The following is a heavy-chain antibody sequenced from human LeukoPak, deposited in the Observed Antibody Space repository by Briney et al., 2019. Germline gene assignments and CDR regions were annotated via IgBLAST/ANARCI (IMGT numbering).Heavy chain of an antibody. CDR1: GDSVSSNSAA. D-gene: IGHD3-22*01. J-gene: IGHJ6*03. CDR3: ARGYYYYDSSGYYYYYYMDV. V-gene: IGHV6-1*01. Sequence: SQTLSLTCAISGDSVSSNSAAWNWIRQSPSRGLEWLGRTYYRSKWYNDYAVSVKSRITINPDTSKNQFSLQLNSVTPEDTAVYYCARGYYYYDSSGYYYYYYMDVWGKGTTVTVSS. CDR2: TYYRSKWYN.